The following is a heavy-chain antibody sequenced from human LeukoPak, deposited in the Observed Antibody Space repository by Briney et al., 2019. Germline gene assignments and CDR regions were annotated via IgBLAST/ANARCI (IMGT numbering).Heavy chain of an antibody. J-gene: IGHJ6*04. CDR2: IRSKAYGGTT. V-gene: IGHV3-49*04. CDR1: GFTFSDYY. CDR3: SRADYYGSGSPISLDV. Sequence: PGRSLRLSCAAPGFTFSDYYMSWVRQAPGKGLEWVGSIRSKAYGGTTEYAASVKGRFTISRDDSKSIAYLQMNSLITEDTAVYYCSRADYYGSGSPISLDVWGKGTTVTVSS. D-gene: IGHD3-10*01.